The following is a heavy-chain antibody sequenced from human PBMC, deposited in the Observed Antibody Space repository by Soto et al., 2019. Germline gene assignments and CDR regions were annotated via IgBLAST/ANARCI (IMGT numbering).Heavy chain of an antibody. CDR3: AKDLHWYGMDV. Sequence: EVQLLESGGGLVQPGESLRLSCAASGFTFSDYFMNWVRQAPGKGLEWVSDINKDGGTTQNADFVRGRFTISRDNSRNTLYLQMNSVRAEDTALYYCAKDLHWYGMDVWGQGTTVTVS. D-gene: IGHD1-20*01. CDR2: INKDGGTT. J-gene: IGHJ6*02. V-gene: IGHV3-23*01. CDR1: GFTFSDYF.